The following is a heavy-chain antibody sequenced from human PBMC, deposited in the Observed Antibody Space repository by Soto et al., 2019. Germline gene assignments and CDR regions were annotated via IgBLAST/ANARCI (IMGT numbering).Heavy chain of an antibody. CDR3: AKNSYITAWCEDY. Sequence: EVQLLESGGGLVQPGGSLRLSCAASGFTFNIFVMSWVRQAPGKGLEWVSGISGSGDTTYYADSVKGRFSISRDNSKNTLYLQINSLRADDTAVYYCAKNSYITAWCEDYWGQGTLVTVSS. CDR1: GFTFNIFV. CDR2: ISGSGDTT. V-gene: IGHV3-23*01. D-gene: IGHD6-19*01. J-gene: IGHJ4*02.